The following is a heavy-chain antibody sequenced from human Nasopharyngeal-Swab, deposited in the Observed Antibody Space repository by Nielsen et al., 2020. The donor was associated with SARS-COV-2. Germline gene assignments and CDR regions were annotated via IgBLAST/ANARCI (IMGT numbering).Heavy chain of an antibody. J-gene: IGHJ4*02. V-gene: IGHV1-2*06. CDR2: INSNSGDT. CDR3: ARGNSYGYDY. Sequence: WARQAPGKGLEWMGRINSNSGDTKYAQKLQGRVTMTRDTSISTADMELSRMRSDDTAVYYCARGNSYGYDYWGQGILVTVSS. D-gene: IGHD5-18*01.